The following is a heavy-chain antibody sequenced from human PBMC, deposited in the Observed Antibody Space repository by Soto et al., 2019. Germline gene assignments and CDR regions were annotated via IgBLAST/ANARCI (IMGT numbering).Heavy chain of an antibody. CDR1: PASFSKYY. J-gene: IGHJ4*02. V-gene: IGHV4-59*01. D-gene: IGHD3-16*01. CDR2: IYFNGNT. CDR3: ASVRVGGSVLAH. Sequence: PSETLSLTCTVSPASFSKYYGTWIRQPPGNGLEWLGYIYFNGNTKYNPSLEGRLTRSIDTSKKEFSLKLTSLTAADAAVYSSASVRVGGSVLAHSGRGTLVTVAT.